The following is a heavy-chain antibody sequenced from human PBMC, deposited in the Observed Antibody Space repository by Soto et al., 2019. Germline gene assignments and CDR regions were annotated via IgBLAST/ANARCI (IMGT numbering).Heavy chain of an antibody. J-gene: IGHJ5*02. CDR2: INAGNGNT. Sequence: GASVKVSCKASGYTFTSYAMHWVRQAPGQRLEWMGWINAGNGNTKYSQKFQGRVTITRDTSASTAYMELSSLRSEDTAVYYCASGYGGNPPLGWFDPWGQGTLVTVSS. CDR1: GYTFTSYA. V-gene: IGHV1-3*01. D-gene: IGHD2-15*01. CDR3: ASGYGGNPPLGWFDP.